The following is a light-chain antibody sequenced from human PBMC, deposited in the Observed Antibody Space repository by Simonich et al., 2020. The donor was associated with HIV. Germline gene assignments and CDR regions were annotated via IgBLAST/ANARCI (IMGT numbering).Light chain of an antibody. CDR2: AAS. CDR1: QSISSY. J-gene: IGKJ3*01. Sequence: DIQMTQSPSSLSASVGDRVTITCRASQSISSYLNWYQQKPGKAPKLLLYAASRLESGVPSRFSGSGSGTDYTLTISSLQPEDFATYYCQQYYNTLFTFGPGTKVDIK. V-gene: IGKV1-NL1*01. CDR3: QQYYNTLFT.